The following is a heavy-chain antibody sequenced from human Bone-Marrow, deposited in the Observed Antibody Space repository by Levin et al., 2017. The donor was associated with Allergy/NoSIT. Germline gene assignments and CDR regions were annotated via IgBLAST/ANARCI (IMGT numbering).Heavy chain of an antibody. CDR2: ISAFNGNT. V-gene: IGHV1-18*01. CDR3: ARVEYYDSSGYYAN. Sequence: GESLKISCKASGYTFNLYGITWVRQAPGQGLEWMGWISAFNGNTDYSQKFHGRVTMTTDTSTSTVYMELRILRSDDTAVYYCARVEYYDSSGYYANWGQGTQVTVSS. CDR1: GYTFNLYG. D-gene: IGHD3-22*01. J-gene: IGHJ4*02.